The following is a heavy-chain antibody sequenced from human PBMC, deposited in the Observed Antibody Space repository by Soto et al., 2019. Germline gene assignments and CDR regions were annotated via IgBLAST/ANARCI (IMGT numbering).Heavy chain of an antibody. V-gene: IGHV4-59*01. CDR2: LSDSGST. D-gene: IGHD2-2*01. Sequence: SETLSLTCTVSGGSISGYFWSWIRQPPGKGLECIGYLSDSGSTDYTPSLNSRVTISVDTSKNQFSLQLSSVTAADTAVYYCARKEYGDGLDVWGQGTTVTVSS. CDR1: GGSISGYF. J-gene: IGHJ6*02. CDR3: ARKEYGDGLDV.